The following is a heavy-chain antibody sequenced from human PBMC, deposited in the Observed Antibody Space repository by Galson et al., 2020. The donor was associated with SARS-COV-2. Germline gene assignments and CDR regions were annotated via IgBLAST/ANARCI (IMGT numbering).Heavy chain of an antibody. V-gene: IGHV3-13*01. CDR3: ARVSHYDILSKTRIYYYYGMDV. CDR2: IGTAGDT. D-gene: IGHD3-9*01. Sequence: GESLKISCAASGFTFSSYDMHWVRQATGKGLEWVSAIGTAGDTYYPGSVKGRITISRENAKNSLYLQMNSLRAGDTAVYYCARVSHYDILSKTRIYYYYGMDVWGQGTTVTVSS. J-gene: IGHJ6*02. CDR1: GFTFSSYD.